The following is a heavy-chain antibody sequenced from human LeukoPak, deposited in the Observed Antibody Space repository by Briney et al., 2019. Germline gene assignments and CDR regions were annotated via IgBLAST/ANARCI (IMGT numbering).Heavy chain of an antibody. CDR2: IIPIFGTA. Sequence: ASVKVSCKASGGTFSSYAISWVRQAPGQGLEWMGGIIPIFGTANYAQKFQGRVTITADESTSTAYMELSSLRSEDTAVYYCARERGYCSSTSCYTRGYFDYWGQGTLVTVSS. D-gene: IGHD2-2*02. CDR3: ARERGYCSSTSCYTRGYFDY. J-gene: IGHJ4*02. V-gene: IGHV1-69*01. CDR1: GGTFSSYA.